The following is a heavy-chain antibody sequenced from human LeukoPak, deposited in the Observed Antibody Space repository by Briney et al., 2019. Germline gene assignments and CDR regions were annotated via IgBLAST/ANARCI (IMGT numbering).Heavy chain of an antibody. CDR3: ARDYDILTGPESDAFDI. J-gene: IGHJ3*02. Sequence: SETLSLTCNVSGGSIRGYYWSWIRQPAGKGLEWIGRIYTSGSTNYNPSLKSRVTMSVDTSKNQFSLKLSSVTAADTAVYYCARDYDILTGPESDAFDIWGQGTMVTVSS. CDR1: GGSIRGYY. V-gene: IGHV4-4*07. D-gene: IGHD3-9*01. CDR2: IYTSGST.